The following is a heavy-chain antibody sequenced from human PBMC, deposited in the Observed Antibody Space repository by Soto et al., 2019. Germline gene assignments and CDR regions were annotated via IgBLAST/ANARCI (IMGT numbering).Heavy chain of an antibody. CDR1: GGSISSSNW. D-gene: IGHD1-26*01. CDR2: IYHSGST. J-gene: IGHJ6*02. CDR3: ARVSGIYYYAMDV. Sequence: QVQLQESGPGLVKPSGTLSLTCAVSGGSISSSNWWSWVRQPPGKGLEWIGEIYHSGSTNYNPSLKGRVTRSVDRSKNQFSLKLSSVTAADTAVYYCARVSGIYYYAMDVWGQGTTVTVSS. V-gene: IGHV4-4*02.